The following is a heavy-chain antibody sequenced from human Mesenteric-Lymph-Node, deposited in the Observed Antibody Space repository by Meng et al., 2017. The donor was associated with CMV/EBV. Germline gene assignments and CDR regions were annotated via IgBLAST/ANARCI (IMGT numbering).Heavy chain of an antibody. J-gene: IGHJ6*02. D-gene: IGHD4-11*01. CDR1: GGSISSSSYC. CDR2: IYYTGST. V-gene: IGHV4-39*07. CDR3: ARDLNYYSNYYYSGMDV. Sequence: SETLSLTCTVSGGSISSSSYCWGWIRQPPGKGLEWIGSIYYTGSTYYNPSLKSRVTISVDTSKNQFSLKLSSVTAADTAVYYCARDLNYYSNYYYSGMDVWGQGTTVTVSS.